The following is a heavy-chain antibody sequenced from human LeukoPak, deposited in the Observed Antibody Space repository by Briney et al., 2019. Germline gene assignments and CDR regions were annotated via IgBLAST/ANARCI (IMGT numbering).Heavy chain of an antibody. Sequence: LGGCLRLSCAASGFTFSTNWMYWVRQAPGKGLVWVSRINSDRRSIGYADSVKGRFTISRDNAYNTLYLQMNSLRAEDTALYYCASGGRVGDIFDIWGQGTMVRVSS. J-gene: IGHJ3*02. CDR3: ASGGRVGDIFDI. V-gene: IGHV3-74*01. CDR1: GFTFSTNW. CDR2: INSDRRSI. D-gene: IGHD2-15*01.